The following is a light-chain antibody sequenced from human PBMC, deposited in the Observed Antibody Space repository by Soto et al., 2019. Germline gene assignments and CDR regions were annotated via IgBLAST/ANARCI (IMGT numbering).Light chain of an antibody. CDR3: SSYISDIGVI. Sequence: QSALTQPASVSGSPGQSITLSCTGTSSDVGGYKYVSWYQQHPGKAPKLMIFDVNNRPSGVSNRFSGSKSGNTASLTISGLQPEDEADYFCSSYISDIGVIFGGGTKVTVL. CDR1: SSDVGGYKY. V-gene: IGLV2-14*03. J-gene: IGLJ2*01. CDR2: DVN.